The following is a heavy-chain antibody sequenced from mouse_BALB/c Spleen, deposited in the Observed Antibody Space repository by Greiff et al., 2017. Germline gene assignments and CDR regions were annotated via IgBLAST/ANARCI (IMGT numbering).Heavy chain of an antibody. CDR1: GFSLTSYG. CDR2: IWSGGST. D-gene: IGHD2-10*01. Sequence: VKLMESGPGLVQPSQSLSITCTVSGFSLTSYGVHWVRQSPGKGLEWLGVIWSGGSTDYNAAFISRLSISKDNSKSQVFFKMNSLQANDTAIYYCARTAYYGNWDAMDYWGQGTSVTVSS. CDR3: ARTAYYGNWDAMDY. J-gene: IGHJ4*01. V-gene: IGHV2-2*02.